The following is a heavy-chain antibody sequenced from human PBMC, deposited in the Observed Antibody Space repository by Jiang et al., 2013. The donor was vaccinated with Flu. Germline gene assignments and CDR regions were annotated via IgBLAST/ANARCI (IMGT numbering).Heavy chain of an antibody. CDR3: ARGGMATTYWYFDL. D-gene: IGHD5-24*01. CDR1: GYTFTGYY. V-gene: IGHV1-2*02. J-gene: IGHJ2*01. Sequence: SGAEVKKPGASVKVSCKASGYTFTGYYMHWVRQAPGQGLEWMGWINPNSGGTNYAQKFQGRVTITADKSTSTAYMELSSLRSEDTAVYYCARGGMATTYWYFDLWGRGTLVTVSS. CDR2: INPNSGGT.